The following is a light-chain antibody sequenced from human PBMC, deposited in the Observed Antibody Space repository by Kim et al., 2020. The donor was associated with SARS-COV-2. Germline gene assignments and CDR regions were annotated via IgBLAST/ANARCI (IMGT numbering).Light chain of an antibody. CDR1: TSIIGSNT. CDR2: HGN. V-gene: IGLV1-44*01. Sequence: GQRVTISCSGSTSIIGSNTVNWFQHLTGTAPKLLIYHGNERPSGVPDRFSGSISGTSASLAISGLQSEDEANYYCAAWADSLNGWVFGGGTQLTVL. J-gene: IGLJ3*02. CDR3: AAWADSLNGWV.